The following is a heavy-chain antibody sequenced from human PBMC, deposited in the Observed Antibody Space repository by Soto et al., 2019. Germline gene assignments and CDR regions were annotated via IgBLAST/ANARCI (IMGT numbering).Heavy chain of an antibody. J-gene: IGHJ5*02. CDR2: INAGNGNT. CDR1: GYTFTSYA. Sequence: GASVKVSCKASGYTFTSYAMHWVRQAPGQRLEWMGWINAGNGNTKYSQKFQGRVTITRDTSAGTAYMELSSLRSEDTAVYYCARAPILSGTENWFDPWGQGTLVTVSS. CDR3: ARAPILSGTENWFDP. D-gene: IGHD3-10*01. V-gene: IGHV1-3*01.